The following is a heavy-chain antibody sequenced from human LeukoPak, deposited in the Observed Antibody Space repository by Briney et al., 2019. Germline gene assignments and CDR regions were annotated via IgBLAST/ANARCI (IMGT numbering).Heavy chain of an antibody. J-gene: IGHJ3*02. Sequence: SETLSLTCTVSGGAISSFYWSWIRQPAGQGLEWIGRIYTSGRTNYNPSLKSRVTMSVDTSKNQFSLKLSSVTAADTAVYYCARDLELVRYYDSSGYGVSAFDIWGQGTMVTVSP. V-gene: IGHV4-4*07. CDR2: IYTSGRT. D-gene: IGHD3-22*01. CDR1: GGAISSFY. CDR3: ARDLELVRYYDSSGYGVSAFDI.